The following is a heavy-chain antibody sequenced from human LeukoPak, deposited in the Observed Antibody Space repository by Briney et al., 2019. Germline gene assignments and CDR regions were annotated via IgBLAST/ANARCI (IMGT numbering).Heavy chain of an antibody. CDR2: ISGSGGST. J-gene: IGHJ4*02. D-gene: IGHD2-2*01. CDR1: GFTFSNYA. CDR3: AKTDCSSTSCYLGG. V-gene: IGHV3-23*01. Sequence: GGSLRLSCAASGFTFSNYAMSWVRQAPGKGLEWVSAISGSGGSTYYADSVKGRFTISRDNCKNTLYLQMNSLRAEDTAVYYCAKTDCSSTSCYLGGWGQGTLVTVSS.